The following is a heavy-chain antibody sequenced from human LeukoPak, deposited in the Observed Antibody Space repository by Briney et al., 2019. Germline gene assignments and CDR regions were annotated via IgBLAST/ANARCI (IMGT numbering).Heavy chain of an antibody. D-gene: IGHD2-8*02. Sequence: ASVKVSCKASGYTFTNYYIHWVRQAPGQGLEWMGIINPSGGSTVYAQKFQGRVAVTRDTSTGTVYMDLSSLKSEDTAVYYCARGPGGTSDYWGQGTLVTASS. CDR3: ARGPGGTSDY. CDR2: INPSGGST. CDR1: GYTFTNYY. J-gene: IGHJ4*02. V-gene: IGHV1-46*01.